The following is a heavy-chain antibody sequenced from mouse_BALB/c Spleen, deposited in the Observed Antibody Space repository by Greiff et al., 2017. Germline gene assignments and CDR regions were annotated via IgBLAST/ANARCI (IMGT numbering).Heavy chain of an antibody. Sequence: EVKLVESGGGLVKPGGSLKLSCAASGFTFSSYAMSWVRQTPEKRLEWVASISSGGSTYYPASVKGRFTISRDNARNILYLQMSSLRSEDTAMYYCANRYDDYWGQGTTLTVSS. V-gene: IGHV5-6-5*01. CDR2: ISSGGST. CDR1: GFTFSSYA. J-gene: IGHJ2*01. CDR3: ANRYDDY. D-gene: IGHD2-14*01.